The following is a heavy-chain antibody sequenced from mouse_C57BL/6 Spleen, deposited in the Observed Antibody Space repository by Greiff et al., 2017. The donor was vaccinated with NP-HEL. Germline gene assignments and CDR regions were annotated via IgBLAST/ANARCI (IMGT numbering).Heavy chain of an antibody. CDR2: ISSGSSTI. V-gene: IGHV5-17*01. Sequence: DVKLVESGGGLVKPGGSLKLSCAASGFTFSDYGMHWVRQAPEKGLEWVAYISSGSSTIYYADTVKGRFTISRDNAKNTLFLQMTSLRSEDTAMYYCARVDDYYAMDYWGQGTSVTVSS. CDR1: GFTFSDYG. J-gene: IGHJ4*01. CDR3: ARVDDYYAMDY.